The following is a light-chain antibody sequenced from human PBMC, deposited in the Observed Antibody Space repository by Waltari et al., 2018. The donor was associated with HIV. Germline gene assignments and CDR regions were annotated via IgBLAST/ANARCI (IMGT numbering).Light chain of an antibody. CDR3: QQYTNWPLT. CDR2: GES. V-gene: IGKV3-15*01. Sequence: EIVMTQSPATLSVSPGERATLSCRASQSLSNNLAWYQQKPGQAPRLLIYGESTRATGIPARFSGSGSGTEFTLTISSLQSEDFAFYYCQQYTNWPLTFGGGTKVEIK. CDR1: QSLSNN. J-gene: IGKJ4*01.